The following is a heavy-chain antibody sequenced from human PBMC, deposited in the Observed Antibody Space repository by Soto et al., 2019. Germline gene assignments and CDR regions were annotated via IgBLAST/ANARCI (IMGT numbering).Heavy chain of an antibody. CDR2: IIPLFGKT. CDR1: GGIFSSYG. J-gene: IGHJ6*02. V-gene: IGHV1-69*01. Sequence: QVQLVQSGAEVKKPGSSVKVSCKASGGIFSSYGINWVRQAPGQGLEWMGGIIPLFGKTFYAGGVQGRVIFSGDGPANTAYMALGGLTSEDTAVYSWARGGVAIIGSGMDVWGQGTRSASP. CDR3: ARGGVAIIGSGMDV. D-gene: IGHD5-12*01.